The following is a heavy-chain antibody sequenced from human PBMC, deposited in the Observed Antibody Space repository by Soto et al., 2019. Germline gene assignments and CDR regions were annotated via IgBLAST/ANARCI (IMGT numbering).Heavy chain of an antibody. Sequence: GGSLRLSCAASGFTFSSYAMSWVRQAPGKGLEWVSAISGSGGSTYYADSVKGRFTISRDNSKNTLYLQMNSLRAEDTAVYYCAKDFQNNYYFGSGSPGSVGDYYYMDFWGKGSTVPVSS. J-gene: IGHJ6*03. D-gene: IGHD3-10*01. CDR2: ISGSGGST. CDR3: AKDFQNNYYFGSGSPGSVGDYYYMDF. CDR1: GFTFSSYA. V-gene: IGHV3-23*01.